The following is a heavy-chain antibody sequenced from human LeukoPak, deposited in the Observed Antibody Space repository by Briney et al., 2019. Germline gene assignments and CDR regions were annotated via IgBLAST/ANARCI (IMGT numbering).Heavy chain of an antibody. CDR2: INSDGSST. Sequence: GGSLRLSCAASGFTFSSYWMHWVRQAPGKGLVWVSRINSDGSSTSYADSVKGRFTISRDNAKNTLCLQMNSLRAEDTAVYYCARVMADIVVVPAAMLYYYYYMDVWGKGTTVTVSS. J-gene: IGHJ6*03. D-gene: IGHD2-2*01. V-gene: IGHV3-74*01. CDR1: GFTFSSYW. CDR3: ARVMADIVVVPAAMLYYYYYMDV.